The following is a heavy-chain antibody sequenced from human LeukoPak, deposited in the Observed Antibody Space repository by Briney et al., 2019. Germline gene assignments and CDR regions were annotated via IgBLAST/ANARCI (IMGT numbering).Heavy chain of an antibody. J-gene: IGHJ4*02. CDR3: AKDWNWSYYGSTVY. CDR2: VSGSGGTT. CDR1: GLTFSSYA. Sequence: GGSLRLSCAASGLTFSSYAMSWVRQAPGNGLEWVSGVSGSGGTTYYADSVKGRFTISRDNSKNTLYLQMNSLRAEDTAIYYCAKDWNWSYYGSTVYWGQGTLVTVSS. V-gene: IGHV3-23*01. D-gene: IGHD3-10*01.